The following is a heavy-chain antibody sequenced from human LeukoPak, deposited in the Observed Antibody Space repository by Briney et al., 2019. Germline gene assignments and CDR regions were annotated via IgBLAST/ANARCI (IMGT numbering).Heavy chain of an antibody. CDR3: ARGIAAAGSY. D-gene: IGHD6-13*01. V-gene: IGHV3-7*03. Sequence: GSLKTFFVASGFTLCRYWVNWVRPAPGKGPGWVANIRQDGSDKYYMDSVKGRFTISRDNAKNSVYLQMNSLRVEDTAVYYCARGIAAAGSYWGQGTLVTVSS. CDR2: IRQDGSDK. J-gene: IGHJ4*02. CDR1: GFTLCRYW.